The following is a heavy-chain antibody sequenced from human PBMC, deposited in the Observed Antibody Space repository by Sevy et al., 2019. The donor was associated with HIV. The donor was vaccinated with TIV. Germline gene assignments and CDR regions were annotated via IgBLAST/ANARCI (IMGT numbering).Heavy chain of an antibody. CDR3: ARGYDQFDY. Sequence: GGSLRLSCAASGFTFDDYAMHWVRQAPGKGLEWVSGFSWNSGSIGYADSVKGRFTISGDNAKNSLYRQMNSLRAEETALYYCARGYDQFDYWGKGTLVTVSS. CDR1: GFTFDDYA. J-gene: IGHJ4*02. V-gene: IGHV3-9*01. D-gene: IGHD2-2*01. CDR2: FSWNSGSI.